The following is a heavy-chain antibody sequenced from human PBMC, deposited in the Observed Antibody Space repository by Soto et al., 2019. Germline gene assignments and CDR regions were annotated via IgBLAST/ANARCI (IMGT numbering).Heavy chain of an antibody. J-gene: IGHJ6*02. CDR1: GFDFSNSW. Sequence: EVQLVESGGGLVQPGGSLRLSCAASGFDFSNSWIHWVRQGPGKGLVWVSHIKSDGSGTTYADSVKGRFTISRDNAKNPVYLQMNSLRAEGTAVYYCAMDTAYVMDVWGQGTTVTVSS. CDR2: IKSDGSGT. D-gene: IGHD5-18*01. V-gene: IGHV3-74*01. CDR3: AMDTAYVMDV.